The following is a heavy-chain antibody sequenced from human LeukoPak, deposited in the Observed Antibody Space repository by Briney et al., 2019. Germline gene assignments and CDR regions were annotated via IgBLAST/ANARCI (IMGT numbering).Heavy chain of an antibody. Sequence: SETLSLTCTVSGGSISSSSYYWGWIRQPPGKGLEWIGNIYYSGSTYYNPSLKSRVTISVDTSKNQFSLKLSSVTAADTAVYYCARESPYYDSSGYYFDYWGQGTLVTVSS. CDR3: ARESPYYDSSGYYFDY. V-gene: IGHV4-39*07. CDR1: GGSISSSSYY. D-gene: IGHD3-22*01. CDR2: IYYSGST. J-gene: IGHJ4*02.